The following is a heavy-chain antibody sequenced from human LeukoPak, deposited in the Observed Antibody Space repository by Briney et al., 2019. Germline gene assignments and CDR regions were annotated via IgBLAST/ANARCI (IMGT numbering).Heavy chain of an antibody. D-gene: IGHD2-8*01. Sequence: GGSLRLSCAASGFSSRSSQMNWVRPAPGKGPEWVSHISSGGNTEYYADSVRGRFTMSRDNAKNLVYLQMNSLRDEDTAVYYCARDTVNGPFVISLDYWGQGALVTVSS. J-gene: IGHJ4*02. CDR1: GFSSRSSQ. CDR2: ISSGGNTE. V-gene: IGHV3-48*03. CDR3: ARDTVNGPFVISLDY.